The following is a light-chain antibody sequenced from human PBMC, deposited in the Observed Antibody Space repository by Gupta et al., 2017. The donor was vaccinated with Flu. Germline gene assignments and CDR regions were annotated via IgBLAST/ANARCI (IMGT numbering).Light chain of an antibody. CDR1: SSDVGGYSY. V-gene: IGLV2-14*01. J-gene: IGLJ3*02. CDR2: EVS. Sequence: QPALTQPASVSGSHGQSITISCTGTSSDVGGYSYVSWYQQHPGKAPKLMIYEVSNRPSGVSNRFSGSKSGNTASLTISGLQAEDEADYYCSSYTSSSTLGVFGGGTKLTVL. CDR3: SSYTSSSTLGV.